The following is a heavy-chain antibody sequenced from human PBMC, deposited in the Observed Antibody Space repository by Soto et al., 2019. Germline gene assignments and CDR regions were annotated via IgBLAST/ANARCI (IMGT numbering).Heavy chain of an antibody. D-gene: IGHD1-26*01. CDR2: IIPIFGTA. CDR1: GGTFSSYA. CDR3: ATTLPRENEGAGPFDI. Sequence: QVQLVQSGAEVKKPGSSVKVSCKASGGTFSSYAISWVRQAPGQGLEWMGGIIPIFGTANYAQKFQGRVTITADESTSTAYMELSSLRSEDTAVYYCATTLPRENEGAGPFDIWGQGTMVTVSS. V-gene: IGHV1-69*12. J-gene: IGHJ3*02.